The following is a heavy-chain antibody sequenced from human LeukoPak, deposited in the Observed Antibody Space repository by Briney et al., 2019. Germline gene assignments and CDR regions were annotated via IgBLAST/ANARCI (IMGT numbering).Heavy chain of an antibody. Sequence: GASVKVSCKASGYTFTSYYMHWVRQAPGQGLEWMGIINPSTGETSYAQGFQGRITMTRDTSTTTVYMELSSLRSGDTAMYYCARDTWMQNRGWAFDIWGQGTMVTVSS. J-gene: IGHJ3*02. V-gene: IGHV1-46*01. CDR1: GYTFTSYY. CDR2: INPSTGET. D-gene: IGHD5-18*01. CDR3: ARDTWMQNRGWAFDI.